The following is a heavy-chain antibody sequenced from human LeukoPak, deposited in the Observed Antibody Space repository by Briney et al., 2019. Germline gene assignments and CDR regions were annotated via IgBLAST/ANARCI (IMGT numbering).Heavy chain of an antibody. V-gene: IGHV4-61*01. CDR1: GGSISSSSYY. J-gene: IGHJ4*02. Sequence: SETLSLTCTVSGGSISSSSYYWTWIRQPPGKGLEWIGYIYYTGSTSYNPSLKSRVTISVQTSKNQFSLKLSSVTAADTAVYYCARGLNRNDYGDYGYWGQGTLVTVSS. CDR2: IYYTGST. CDR3: ARGLNRNDYGDYGY. D-gene: IGHD4-17*01.